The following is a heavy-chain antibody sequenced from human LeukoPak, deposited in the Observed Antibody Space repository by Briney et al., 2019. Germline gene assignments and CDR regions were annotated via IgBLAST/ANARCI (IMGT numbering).Heavy chain of an antibody. CDR2: IYWNDDK. Sequence: SGPTLVKPTQTLTLTCTFSGFSLSTSGVGVGWIRQPPGKALEWLALIYWNDDKRYSPSLKSRLTITKDTSKNQAVLTMTNMDPGDTATYYCAQSSYYDFWSGYYEVWFDPWGQGTLVTVSS. J-gene: IGHJ5*02. D-gene: IGHD3-3*01. V-gene: IGHV2-5*01. CDR1: GFSLSTSGVG. CDR3: AQSSYYDFWSGYYEVWFDP.